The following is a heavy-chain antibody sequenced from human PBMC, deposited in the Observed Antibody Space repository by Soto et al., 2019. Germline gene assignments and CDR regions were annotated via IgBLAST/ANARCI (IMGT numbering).Heavy chain of an antibody. Sequence: QVQLQQWGAGLLKPSETLSLTCAVYGGSFSGYYWSWIRQPPGKGLEWIGEINHSGSTNYNPSLKSRVTXXVXTXXNQFSLKLSSVTAADTAVYYCARTADYVWGSYRDYWGQGTLVTVSS. CDR2: INHSGST. V-gene: IGHV4-34*01. CDR3: ARTADYVWGSYRDY. D-gene: IGHD3-16*02. CDR1: GGSFSGYY. J-gene: IGHJ4*02.